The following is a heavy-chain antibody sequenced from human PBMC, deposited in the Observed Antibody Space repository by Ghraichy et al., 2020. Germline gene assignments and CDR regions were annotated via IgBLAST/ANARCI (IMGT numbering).Heavy chain of an antibody. D-gene: IGHD1-26*01. V-gene: IGHV3-23*01. Sequence: GGSLRLSCAASGFTFSNYAMSWVRQAPGKGLEWVSAISGSGGSTYYADSVKGRFTISRDNSKNTLYLQMNSLRVEDTALYYCSGATKDYWGQGTLVTVSS. CDR1: GFTFSNYA. J-gene: IGHJ4*02. CDR2: ISGSGGST. CDR3: SGATKDY.